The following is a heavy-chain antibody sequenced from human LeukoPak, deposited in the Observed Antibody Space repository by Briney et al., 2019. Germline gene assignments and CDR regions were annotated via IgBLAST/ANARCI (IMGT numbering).Heavy chain of an antibody. Sequence: PGGSLRLSCAASGFTFSSYAMSWVRQAPGKGLEGVSAISGSGGATYYADSVKGRFTISRDNSKNTLYLQMNSLRADDTAVYYCAKVRTLVWFGEFAYWGQGTLVTVSS. CDR1: GFTFSSYA. J-gene: IGHJ4*02. D-gene: IGHD3-10*01. V-gene: IGHV3-23*01. CDR3: AKVRTLVWFGEFAY. CDR2: ISGSGGAT.